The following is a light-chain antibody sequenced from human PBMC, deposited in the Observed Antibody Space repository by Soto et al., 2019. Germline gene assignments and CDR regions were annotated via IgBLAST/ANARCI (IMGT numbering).Light chain of an antibody. Sequence: EIVLTQSPGTLSLSPGERATLSCRASQSFSSSYLAWYQQKPGQAPRLLIYGASTRATGIPARFSGSGSGTDFTLAISSLQSEDFAVYYCQEYKNWPSITFGQGTRLEIK. CDR1: QSFSSSY. J-gene: IGKJ5*01. CDR2: GAS. CDR3: QEYKNWPSIT. V-gene: IGKV3-15*01.